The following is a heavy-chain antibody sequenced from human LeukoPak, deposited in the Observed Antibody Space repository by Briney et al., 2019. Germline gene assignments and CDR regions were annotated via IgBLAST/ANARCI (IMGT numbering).Heavy chain of an antibody. CDR3: TTSTGYYYVPGY. CDR2: IIPIFDTA. Sequence: GASVKVSCKASGGTFSSYAINWVRQAPGQGLEWMGGIIPIFDTASYAQKFQGRVTITADESTSTAYMELSSLRSEDTAMYYCTTSTGYYYVPGYWGQGTLVTVSS. V-gene: IGHV1-69*01. D-gene: IGHD3-22*01. J-gene: IGHJ4*02. CDR1: GGTFSSYA.